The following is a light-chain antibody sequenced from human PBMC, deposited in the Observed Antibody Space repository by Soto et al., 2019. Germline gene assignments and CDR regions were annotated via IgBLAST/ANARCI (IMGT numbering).Light chain of an antibody. CDR3: TSYAGSDNFCV. J-gene: IGLJ1*01. CDR2: EVS. V-gene: IGLV2-8*01. Sequence: QSVVAQPSSTSGAPGKSVTISCLGTSNDFVGYNYVSWYQQYPGKAPKLMIYEVSKWPSGVPDRFSGFKSGNAASLTVSGLQPEDEADYYCTSYAGSDNFCVFGTGTKVTVL. CDR1: SNDFVGYNY.